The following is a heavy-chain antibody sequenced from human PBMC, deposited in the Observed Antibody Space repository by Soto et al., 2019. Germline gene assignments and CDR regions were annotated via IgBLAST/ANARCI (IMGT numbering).Heavy chain of an antibody. V-gene: IGHV1-8*01. CDR1: GYSFTSLD. Sequence: QVQLVQSGAEVREPGASVKVSCKASGYSFTSLDINWVRQTAGQGLEWMGWMQPSTGRTGYAQQFQGRVTMTRDTTINSAYVELPTLTSDDTAFYYCARGVSAGVDYWGQGTLVTVSS. D-gene: IGHD1-26*01. CDR3: ARGVSAGVDY. J-gene: IGHJ4*02. CDR2: MQPSTGRT.